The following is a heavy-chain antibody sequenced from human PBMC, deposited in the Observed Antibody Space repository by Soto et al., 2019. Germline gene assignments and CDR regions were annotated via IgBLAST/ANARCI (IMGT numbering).Heavy chain of an antibody. CDR2: VNPIVGMS. CDR3: ATSYGSGSTHFDS. CDR1: GGTFNSYT. J-gene: IGHJ4*02. D-gene: IGHD3-10*01. Sequence: QVQLVQSGAEVKKPGSSVKVSCTASGGTFNSYTLNWVRQAPGQRLEWVGRVNPIVGMSDSASKFQGRVTMTAYRSTSKAYMDLTGLKSEDTAVYYCATSYGSGSTHFDSWCQGTLVTVSS. V-gene: IGHV1-69*02.